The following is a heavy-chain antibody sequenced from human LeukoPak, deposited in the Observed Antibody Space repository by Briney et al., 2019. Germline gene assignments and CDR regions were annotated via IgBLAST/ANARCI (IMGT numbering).Heavy chain of an antibody. CDR1: GFTVSSNY. D-gene: IGHD6-19*01. J-gene: IGHJ4*02. CDR3: ARVYSSGWYGDY. V-gene: IGHV3-7*03. CDR2: IKQDGSEK. Sequence: GGSLRLSCAASGFTVSSNYMSWVRQAPGKGLEWVANIKQDGSEKYYVDSVKGRFTISRDNAKNSLYLQMNSLRAEDTAVYYCARVYSSGWYGDYWGQGTLVTVSS.